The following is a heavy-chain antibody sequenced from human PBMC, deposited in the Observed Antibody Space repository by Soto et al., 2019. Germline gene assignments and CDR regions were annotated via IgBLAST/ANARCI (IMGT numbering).Heavy chain of an antibody. CDR3: ARYNYAFYI. V-gene: IGHV3-11*04. D-gene: IGHD1-20*01. J-gene: IGHJ3*02. CDR2: VSASGTTI. CDR1: GFTFSDYY. Sequence: QVQLVKSGGGLVKPGGSLRLSCAASGFTFSDYYMSWIRQAPGKGLDWLSYVSASGTTIYYADSVKGRFTISRDNAKNSLYLQMNILRAEDAAVDYCARYNYAFYIWGQGTMVTVSS.